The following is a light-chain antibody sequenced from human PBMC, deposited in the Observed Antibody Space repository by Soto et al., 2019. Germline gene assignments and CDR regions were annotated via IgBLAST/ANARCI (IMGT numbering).Light chain of an antibody. J-gene: IGKJ1*01. CDR1: QSVGSSY. CDR3: QQYDSWT. CDR2: GAS. Sequence: ENVFSPFPGTLAFAPGEKGTLPLRASQSVGSSYLAWYQQKPGQAPRLLIHGASSRATGVPDRFSGSGSGTDFTLTISRLEPEDFAVYYCQQYDSWTFGQGTKVDIK. V-gene: IGKV3-20*01.